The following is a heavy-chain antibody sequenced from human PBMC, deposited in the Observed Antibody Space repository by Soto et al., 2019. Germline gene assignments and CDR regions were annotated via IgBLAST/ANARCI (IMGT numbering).Heavy chain of an antibody. CDR1: GYTFSGYF. V-gene: IGHV1-2*02. D-gene: IGHD6-13*01. Sequence: QVQLVQSGADVTKPGASVKVSCKTSGYTFSGYFMHWLRQAPGQGLEWMGWMNPNSGGTDYAQNFQGRVSMTWDTSISTAYMELSRLRSDDTAIYYCARGYYSSSWRVFDYWGQGTLVTVSS. CDR2: MNPNSGGT. CDR3: ARGYYSSSWRVFDY. J-gene: IGHJ4*02.